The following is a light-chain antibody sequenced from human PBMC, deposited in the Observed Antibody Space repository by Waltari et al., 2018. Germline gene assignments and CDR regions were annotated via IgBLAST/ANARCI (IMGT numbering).Light chain of an antibody. CDR2: EDS. J-gene: IGLJ3*02. CDR3: CSYADSRTWV. Sequence: QSALTQPASVSGSPGQSITISCTGSRSDVGRYDLVSWYQHHPDKAPQVIIFEDSKSPSGVSNRFSGSKSGNTASLTISGLQAEDEADYYCCSYADSRTWVFGGGTKLTVL. V-gene: IGLV2-23*01. CDR1: RSDVGRYDL.